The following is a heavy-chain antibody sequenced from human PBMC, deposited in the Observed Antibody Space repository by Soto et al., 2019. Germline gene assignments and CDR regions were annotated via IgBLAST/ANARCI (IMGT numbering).Heavy chain of an antibody. CDR3: ATDDYGIFPS. Sequence: HVQLVQYGPEVKKPCASVRVSCMVSGYPFTTYYIHWVRQAPGQGLEWMGWIDPRSGGTVYEQKFQGRVTMTRDTSISTVYMDLRGLTSDDTALYYCATDDYGIFPSWGKGSLVTVSS. D-gene: IGHD3-10*01. CDR1: GYPFTTYY. V-gene: IGHV1-2*02. J-gene: IGHJ5*02. CDR2: IDPRSGGT.